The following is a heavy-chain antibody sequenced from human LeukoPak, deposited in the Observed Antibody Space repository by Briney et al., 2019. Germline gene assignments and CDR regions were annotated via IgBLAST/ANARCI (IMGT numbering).Heavy chain of an antibody. V-gene: IGHV3-30*02. CDR2: IRYDGSNK. D-gene: IGHD5-12*01. CDR1: AFTFTSYG. J-gene: IGHJ6*03. CDR3: AKGGGYEAQYYYYYLDV. Sequence: PGGSLRLSCAASAFTFTSYGLHWVRQAPGKGLEWVSFIRYDGSNKYYADSVKGRFIISRDNSKNTLYLQMNSLRVEDTAVYYCAKGGGYEAQYYYYYLDVWGKGTTVTISS.